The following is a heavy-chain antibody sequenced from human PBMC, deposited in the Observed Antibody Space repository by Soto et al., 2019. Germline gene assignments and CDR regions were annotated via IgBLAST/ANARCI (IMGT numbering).Heavy chain of an antibody. CDR2: IIPIFGTA. J-gene: IGHJ5*02. Sequence: QVQLVQSGAEVKKSGSSVKVSCKASGGTFSNYAISWVRQAPGQGLEWMGGIIPIFGTANYAQKFQGRVTITADESTSTAYMELSSLRSEDTAVYYCARAHSSGWSLTDWFDPWGQGTLVTVSS. CDR3: ARAHSSGWSLTDWFDP. V-gene: IGHV1-69*01. CDR1: GGTFSNYA. D-gene: IGHD6-19*01.